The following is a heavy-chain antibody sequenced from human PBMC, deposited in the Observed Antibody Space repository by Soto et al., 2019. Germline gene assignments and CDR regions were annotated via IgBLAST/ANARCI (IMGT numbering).Heavy chain of an antibody. D-gene: IGHD2-15*01. V-gene: IGHV3-21*01. J-gene: IGHJ6*02. CDR2: ISSSSSYI. CDR1: GFTFSSYS. Sequence: GGSLRLSCAASGFTFSSYSMNWVRQAPGKGLEWVSSISSSSSYIYYADSVKGRFTISRDNAKNTLYLQMNSLRAEDTAVYYCAKSASVASDYYYGMDVWGQGTKVTVSS. CDR3: AKSASVASDYYYGMDV.